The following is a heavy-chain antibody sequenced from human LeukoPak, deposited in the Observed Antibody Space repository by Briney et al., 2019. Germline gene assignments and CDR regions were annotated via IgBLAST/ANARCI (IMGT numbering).Heavy chain of an antibody. CDR1: GFTLSDYA. J-gene: IGHJ4*02. D-gene: IGHD4-11*01. CDR3: AKGVSKYDFDY. V-gene: IGHV3-23*01. CDR2: ISAGT. Sequence: GGSPRLSCAASGFTLSDYALSWDRQAPGKGLEWVSGISAGTYDADSVRGRFTISRDNSKNTVYLQVNSLRAEDTAVYYCAKGVSKYDFDYWGQGTLVTLSS.